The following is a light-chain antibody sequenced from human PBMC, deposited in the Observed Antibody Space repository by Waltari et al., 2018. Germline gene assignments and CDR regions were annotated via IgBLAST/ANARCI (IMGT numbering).Light chain of an antibody. J-gene: IGLJ2*01. CDR1: RLIRYS. CDR3: NSRDSSGNHPVV. Sequence: SSELTQDPAVSVALGKTVRITCQGDRLIRYSASRYQQKPGQAPVLVIYGKNSRPSGIPDRFSGSSSGNTASLTITGAQAEDEADYYCNSRDSSGNHPVVFGGGTKLTVL. V-gene: IGLV3-19*01. CDR2: GKN.